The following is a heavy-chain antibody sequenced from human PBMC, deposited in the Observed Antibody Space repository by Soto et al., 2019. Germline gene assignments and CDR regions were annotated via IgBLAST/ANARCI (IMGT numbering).Heavy chain of an antibody. CDR1: GFTFSNYA. J-gene: IGHJ4*02. CDR2: ISGSGGST. CDR3: AIRDYSNLEPLIDD. V-gene: IGHV3-23*01. D-gene: IGHD4-4*01. Sequence: GWSLRLSCAASGFTFSNYAMSWVRQAPGKGLEWVSAISGSGGSTYYADSVKGRFTISRDNSKNTLYLQMNSLRAEDTAVYYCAIRDYSNLEPLIDDWGQGNLVTVFS.